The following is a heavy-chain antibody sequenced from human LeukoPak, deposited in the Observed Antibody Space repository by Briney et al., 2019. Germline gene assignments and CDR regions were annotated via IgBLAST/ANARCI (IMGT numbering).Heavy chain of an antibody. V-gene: IGHV1-69*04. CDR2: IIPILGIA. CDR3: ASGSGYYLNWFDP. Sequence: ASVKVSCKASGGTFSSYAISWMRQAPGQGLEWMGRIIPILGIANYAQKFQGRVTITADKSTSTAYMELSSLRSEDTAVYYCASGSGYYLNWFDPWGQGTLVTVSS. CDR1: GGTFSSYA. D-gene: IGHD3-22*01. J-gene: IGHJ5*02.